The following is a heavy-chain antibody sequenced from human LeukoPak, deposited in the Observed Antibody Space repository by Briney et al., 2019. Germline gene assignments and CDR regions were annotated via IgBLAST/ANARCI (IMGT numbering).Heavy chain of an antibody. CDR2: ISAYNGNT. Sequence: ASVKVSCKASGYTFTSYGISWVRQAPGQGLEWMGWISAYNGNTNYAQKLQGRVTMTTDTSTSTAYMELRSLRSDDTAVYYCARDDPSKAAAGIFDYWGQGTLVTVSS. D-gene: IGHD6-13*01. CDR3: ARDDPSKAAAGIFDY. J-gene: IGHJ4*02. V-gene: IGHV1-18*01. CDR1: GYTFTSYG.